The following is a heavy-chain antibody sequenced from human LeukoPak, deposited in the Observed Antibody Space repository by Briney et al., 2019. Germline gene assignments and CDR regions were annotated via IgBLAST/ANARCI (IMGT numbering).Heavy chain of an antibody. CDR3: VRDVGYAIDI. V-gene: IGHV3-48*02. CDR2: ISGSVTK. J-gene: IGHJ3*02. Sequence: AGSLTLSCAASGFTFSSYSMSWVRQAPGKGLEWISYISGSVTKFYDDSVKGRFTISRDNAKNSLSLLMNSLRDEDTAVYYCVRDVGYAIDIWGQGTMVTVSS. CDR1: GFTFSSYS. D-gene: IGHD1-26*01.